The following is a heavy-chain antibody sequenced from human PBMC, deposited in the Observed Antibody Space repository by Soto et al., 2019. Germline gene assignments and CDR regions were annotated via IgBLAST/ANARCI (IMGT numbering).Heavy chain of an antibody. D-gene: IGHD2-15*01. J-gene: IGHJ2*01. Sequence: QVQLVQSGAEVKKPGSSVRVSCEASGGTFSSYAISWVRQAPGQGLEWMGGIIPISGTANYAQKFQGRVTITADKSTSTVHMEMPSMRSDDTAVYYCARDLEAGPAFYGYFDLWGRGTLVTVSS. CDR1: GGTFSSYA. CDR3: ARDLEAGPAFYGYFDL. CDR2: IIPISGTA. V-gene: IGHV1-69*06.